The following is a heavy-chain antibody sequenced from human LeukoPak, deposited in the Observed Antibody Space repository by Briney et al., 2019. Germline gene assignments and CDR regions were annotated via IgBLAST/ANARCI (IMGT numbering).Heavy chain of an antibody. CDR3: ARDNLEYYDILTGYLDY. CDR2: IWYDGSNK. Sequence: GRSLRLSCAASGFTFSSYGMHWVRQAPGKGLEWVAAIWYDGSNKYYADSVKGRFTISRDNSKNTRYLQMNSLRAEDTAVYYCARDNLEYYDILTGYLDYWGQGTLVTVSS. CDR1: GFTFSSYG. D-gene: IGHD3-9*01. V-gene: IGHV3-33*01. J-gene: IGHJ4*02.